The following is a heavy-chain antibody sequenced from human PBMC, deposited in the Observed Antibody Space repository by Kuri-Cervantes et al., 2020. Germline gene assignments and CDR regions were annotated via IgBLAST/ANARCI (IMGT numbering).Heavy chain of an antibody. CDR3: AKLYRQWLINGGAY. J-gene: IGHJ4*02. CDR1: GFTFSSYD. CDR2: IGTAGDT. D-gene: IGHD6-19*01. V-gene: IGHV3-13*01. Sequence: GESLKISCAASGFTFSSYDMHWVRQATGKGLEWVSAIGTAGDTYYPGSVKGRFTISRENAKNSLYLQMNSLRAGNTAVYYCAKLYRQWLINGGAYWGQGTLVTVSS.